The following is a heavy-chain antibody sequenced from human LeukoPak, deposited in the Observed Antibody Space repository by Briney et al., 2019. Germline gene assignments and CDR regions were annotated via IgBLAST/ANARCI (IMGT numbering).Heavy chain of an antibody. CDR2: INHSGST. CDR3: ARARIAVDPRPDFDY. Sequence: SETLSLTCAVYGGSFSGYYWSWIRQPPGKGLEWIGEINHSGSTNYNPSLKSRVTISVGTSKNQFSLKLSSVTAADTAVYYCARARIAVDPRPDFDYWGQGTLVTVSS. J-gene: IGHJ4*02. D-gene: IGHD6-19*01. CDR1: GGSFSGYY. V-gene: IGHV4-34*01.